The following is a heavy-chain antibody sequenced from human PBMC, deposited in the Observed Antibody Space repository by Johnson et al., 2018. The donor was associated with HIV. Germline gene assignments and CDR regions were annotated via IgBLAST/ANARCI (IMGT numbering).Heavy chain of an antibody. J-gene: IGHJ3*01. CDR2: ISGSAGST. V-gene: IGHV3-23*04. Sequence: VQLVESGGGFVQPGRSLRLSCAASGFTVSSNYMSWVRQAAGKGLEWVSTISGSAGSTDYADSVKGRFTISRDNSKNRLFLQMNSLRAEDTAVYYCAKDPAVVPPICFDVWGQGTVVTVSS. CDR1: GFTVSSNY. D-gene: IGHD3-22*01. CDR3: AKDPAVVPPICFDV.